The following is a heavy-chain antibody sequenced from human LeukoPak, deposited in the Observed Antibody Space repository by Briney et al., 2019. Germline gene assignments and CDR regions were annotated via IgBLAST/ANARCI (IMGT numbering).Heavy chain of an antibody. CDR2: INHSGST. V-gene: IGHV4-34*01. J-gene: IGHJ4*02. D-gene: IGHD4-11*01. Sequence: PSETLSLTCAVYGGSFSDYYWSWIRQPPGKGLEWIGEINHSGSTNYNPSLKSRVTISVDTSKNQFSLKLSSVTAADTAVYYCARDDSYSNGVDYWGQGTLVTVSS. CDR3: ARDDSYSNGVDY. CDR1: GGSFSDYY.